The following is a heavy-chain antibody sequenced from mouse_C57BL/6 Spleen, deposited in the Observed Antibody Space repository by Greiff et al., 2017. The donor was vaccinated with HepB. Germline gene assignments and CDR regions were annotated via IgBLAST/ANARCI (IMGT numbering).Heavy chain of an antibody. CDR3: ATGYDAFAY. CDR2: INPSKGYT. Sequence: QVQLQQSGAELAKPGASVKLSCKASGYTFISYWMHWVKQRPGQGLEWIGYINPSKGYTNYNQNFKDKATLTADKSSSTAYMQLISLTYEDSAIYYCATGYDAFAYWGQGTLVTVSA. V-gene: IGHV1-7*01. CDR1: GYTFISYW. J-gene: IGHJ3*01. D-gene: IGHD2-2*01.